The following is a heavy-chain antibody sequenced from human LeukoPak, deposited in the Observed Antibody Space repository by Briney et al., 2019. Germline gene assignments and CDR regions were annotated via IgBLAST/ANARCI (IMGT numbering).Heavy chain of an antibody. V-gene: IGHV1-8*01. CDR2: MNPNSGNT. CDR1: GYTFTSYD. J-gene: IGHJ6*02. Sequence: GASGKVCCKAAGYTFTSYDINWVRQATGQGLEWMGWMNPNSGNTGYAQKFQGRVTMTRNTSISIAYMELSSLRSEDTAVYYCARDPRGDFWSGYYPYYYYYGMDVWGRGTTVTVSS. D-gene: IGHD3-3*01. CDR3: ARDPRGDFWSGYYPYYYYYGMDV.